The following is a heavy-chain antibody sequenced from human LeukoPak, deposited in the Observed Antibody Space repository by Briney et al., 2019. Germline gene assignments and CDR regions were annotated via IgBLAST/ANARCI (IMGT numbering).Heavy chain of an antibody. J-gene: IGHJ4*02. V-gene: IGHV3-23*01. CDR3: ANLSKTSYYFDY. CDR2: ISGSGGST. CDR1: GFTFSSYA. Sequence: GGSLRLSCVVSGFTFSSYAMSWVRQAPGKGLEWVSAISGSGGSTYYADSVKGRFTISRDNSKSTLYLQMSSLRVEDTAVYYCANLSKTSYYFDYWGQGTLVTVSS.